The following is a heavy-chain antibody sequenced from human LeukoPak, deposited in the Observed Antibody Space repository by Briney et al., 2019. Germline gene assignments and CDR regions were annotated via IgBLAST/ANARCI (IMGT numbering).Heavy chain of an antibody. CDR3: TRDSGLGNDAFDV. Sequence: SQTLSLTCAISGDSVSSNSAAWNWIRQSPSRGLEWLGRTYYRSKWYNNYAVSVKSRITINPDTSKNQFSLLLNSVTPEDTAVYYCTRDSGLGNDAFDVWGQGTMVTVSS. V-gene: IGHV6-1*01. CDR1: GDSVSSNSAA. J-gene: IGHJ3*01. CDR2: TYYRSKWYN. D-gene: IGHD3-10*01.